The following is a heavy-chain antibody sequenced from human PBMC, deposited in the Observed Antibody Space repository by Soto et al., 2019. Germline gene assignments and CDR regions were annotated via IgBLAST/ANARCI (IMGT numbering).Heavy chain of an antibody. Sequence: SETLSLTCTVSGGSISSYYWSWIRQPAGKGLEWVGRIYTSGSTNYNPSLKSRVTMSVDTSKNQFSLKLSSVTAADTAVYYCARDLGPSPPGGRQPPWMNWFDPWGQGTLVTVSS. J-gene: IGHJ5*02. V-gene: IGHV4-4*07. CDR2: IYTSGST. CDR3: ARDLGPSPPGGRQPPWMNWFDP. CDR1: GGSISSYY. D-gene: IGHD5-12*01.